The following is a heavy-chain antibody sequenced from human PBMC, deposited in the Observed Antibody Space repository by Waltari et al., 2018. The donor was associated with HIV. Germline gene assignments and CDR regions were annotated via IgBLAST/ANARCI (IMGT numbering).Heavy chain of an antibody. J-gene: IGHJ5*02. CDR1: GGSISSGGYY. Sequence: SGPGLVKPSQTLSLTCTVSGGSISSGGYYWSWIRQHPGKGLEWIGYLYYTGSTYYNPSLKSRVTISVDTSKNQFSLKLSSVTAADTAVYYCARDPLCTNGVCYKFDPWGQGTLVTVSS. V-gene: IGHV4-31*03. CDR3: ARDPLCTNGVCYKFDP. CDR2: LYYTGST. D-gene: IGHD2-8*01.